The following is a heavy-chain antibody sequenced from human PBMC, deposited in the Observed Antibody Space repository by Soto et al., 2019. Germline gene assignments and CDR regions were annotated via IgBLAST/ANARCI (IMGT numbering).Heavy chain of an antibody. D-gene: IGHD3-16*02. CDR1: GFTFSSYW. J-gene: IGHJ3*02. Sequence: PGGSXRLSCAASGFTFSSYWMSWVRQAPGKGLEWVANIKQDGSEKYYVDSVKGRFTISRDNAKNSLYLQMNSLRAEDTAVYYCARDFSSYDYIWGSYRYTENHDAFDIWGEGTMVTVSS. CDR3: ARDFSSYDYIWGSYRYTENHDAFDI. V-gene: IGHV3-7*01. CDR2: IKQDGSEK.